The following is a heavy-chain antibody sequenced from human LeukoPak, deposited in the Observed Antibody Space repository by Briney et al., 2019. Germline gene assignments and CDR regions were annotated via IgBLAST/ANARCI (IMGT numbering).Heavy chain of an antibody. Sequence: GRSLRLSCAASGFTFSSYGMHWVRQAPGKGLEWVAVISYDGSNKYYADSVKGRFTISRDNSKNMLYLQMNSLRAEDTAVYYCAKDYIDYWGQGTLVTVSS. CDR2: ISYDGSNK. CDR1: GFTFSSYG. CDR3: AKDYIDY. V-gene: IGHV3-30*18. J-gene: IGHJ4*02.